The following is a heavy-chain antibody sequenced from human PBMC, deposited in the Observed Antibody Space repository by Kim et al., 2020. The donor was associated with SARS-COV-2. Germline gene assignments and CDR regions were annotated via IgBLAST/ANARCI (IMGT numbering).Heavy chain of an antibody. D-gene: IGHD3-10*01. Sequence: SETLSLTCAVSGGSISSGGYSWSWIRQPPGKGLEWIGYIYYSGSTYYNPSLKSRVTISVHRSKNQFSLKLSSVTAADTAVYYCARGSYYYGSGSYYFDYWGQGTLVTVSS. CDR2: IYYSGST. J-gene: IGHJ4*02. CDR3: ARGSYYYGSGSYYFDY. V-gene: IGHV4-30-2*01. CDR1: GGSISSGGYS.